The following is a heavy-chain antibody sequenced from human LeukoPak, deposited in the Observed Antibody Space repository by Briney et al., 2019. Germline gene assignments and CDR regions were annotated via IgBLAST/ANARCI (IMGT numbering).Heavy chain of an antibody. D-gene: IGHD1-26*01. V-gene: IGHV3-48*01. Sequence: PGGSLRLSCAASGFTFSSYSMNWVRQAPGKGLEWVSYISSSSSTIYYADSVKGRFTISRDNSKNTLFLQMNSLRAEDTAVYYCATKTSGSYGYFDYWGQGTLVTVSS. CDR3: ATKTSGSYGYFDY. CDR2: ISSSSSTI. J-gene: IGHJ4*02. CDR1: GFTFSSYS.